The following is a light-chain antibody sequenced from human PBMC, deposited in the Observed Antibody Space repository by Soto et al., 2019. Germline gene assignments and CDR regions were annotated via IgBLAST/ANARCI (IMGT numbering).Light chain of an antibody. Sequence: EVMMTQSPATLSVSPGERATLSCRASQSIGSNLAWYQLKPGQAPRLLIYGASARTTGVPARFTGSGSGSGFTLTISSLQSEDFAIYYYQQYNNWPYTFGQGTKLEIK. J-gene: IGKJ2*01. CDR1: QSIGSN. CDR2: GAS. CDR3: QQYNNWPYT. V-gene: IGKV3-15*01.